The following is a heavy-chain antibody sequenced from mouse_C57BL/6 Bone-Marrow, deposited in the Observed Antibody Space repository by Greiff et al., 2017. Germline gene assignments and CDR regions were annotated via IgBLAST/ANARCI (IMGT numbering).Heavy chain of an antibody. Sequence: QVQLQQSGPELVKPGASVKISCKASGYAFSSSWMNWVKQRPGKGLEWIGRIYPGDGDTNYNGKFKGKATLTADKSSSTAYMQLSSLTSEDSAVYFCARSKGNYGYWGHGTTLTVSS. D-gene: IGHD2-1*01. CDR1: GYAFSSSW. V-gene: IGHV1-82*01. CDR3: ARSKGNYGY. CDR2: IYPGDGDT. J-gene: IGHJ2*01.